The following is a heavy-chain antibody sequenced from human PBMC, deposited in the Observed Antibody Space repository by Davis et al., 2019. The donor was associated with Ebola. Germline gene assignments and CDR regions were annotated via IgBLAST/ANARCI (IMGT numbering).Heavy chain of an antibody. CDR1: GFTFSSYS. V-gene: IGHV3-21*01. Sequence: PGGSLRLSCAASGFTFSSYSMNWVRQAPGKGLEWVSSISGGSYSIYYADSVKGRFTISRDNAKNSLYLQMNNLRAEDTAVYFCARSNVWGKGTTVTVSS. CDR2: ISGGSYSI. CDR3: ARSNV. J-gene: IGHJ6*04.